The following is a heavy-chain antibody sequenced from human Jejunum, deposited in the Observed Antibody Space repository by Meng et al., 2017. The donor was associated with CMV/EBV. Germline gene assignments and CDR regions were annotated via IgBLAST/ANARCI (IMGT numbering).Heavy chain of an antibody. CDR3: ARGSGDCGSTTCSTFDY. CDR2: INTNTWNP. D-gene: IGHD2-2*01. J-gene: IGHJ4*02. Sequence: QPSQAVGQVHELASAAYVSCKPSGGAFTSYAMNWVRQAPRQRLEWMGWINTNTWNPTYDQGLTVQCVISVYTSVSTAYLQISGLKAEDTALYYCARGSGDCGSTTCSTFDYWGQGSLVTVSS. V-gene: IGHV7-4-1*02. CDR1: GGAFTSYA.